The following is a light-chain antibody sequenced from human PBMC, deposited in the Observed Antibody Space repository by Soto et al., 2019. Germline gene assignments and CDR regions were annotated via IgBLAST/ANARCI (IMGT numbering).Light chain of an antibody. CDR2: TAT. CDR1: QDIRND. CDR3: QQAYSFPIT. V-gene: IGKV1-6*02. Sequence: AIQMTQSPSSLSASVGDRVTISCRASQDIRNDLGWYQQKPGKAPTLLIFTATRLQGGVPSRFSGSGYGTDFTLTISSLQPEDSATYYCQQAYSFPITFGQGTRLEIK. J-gene: IGKJ5*01.